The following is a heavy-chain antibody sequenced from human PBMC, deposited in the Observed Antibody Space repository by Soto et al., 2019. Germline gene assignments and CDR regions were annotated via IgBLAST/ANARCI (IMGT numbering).Heavy chain of an antibody. D-gene: IGHD3-3*01. CDR1: SGSMSGYY. Sequence: SETLSLTCTVSSGSMSGYYWNCIRQPPGKGLEWIGYIYYSGSTNYNPSLKSRVTISVDTSKNQFSLKLSSLTAADTAVYYCARAGDYDFWSGYCNDDFDIWGQGTMVTVS. J-gene: IGHJ3*02. CDR2: IYYSGST. V-gene: IGHV4-59*01. CDR3: ARAGDYDFWSGYCNDDFDI.